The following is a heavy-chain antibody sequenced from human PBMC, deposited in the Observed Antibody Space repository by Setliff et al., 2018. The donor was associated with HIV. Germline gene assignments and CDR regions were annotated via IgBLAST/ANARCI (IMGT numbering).Heavy chain of an antibody. CDR3: ARVQMAYAAFDV. V-gene: IGHV4-59*01. J-gene: IGHJ3*01. CDR1: GGSFSTYY. Sequence: SETLSLTCTVSGGSFSTYYWSWIRQPPGKGLEWIGSIYFTGSSDNNPSLKSRVTLSVDTSKHQFSLKLSSVTAADTAVYYCARVQMAYAAFDVWGQGTMVTVS. CDR2: IYFTGSS. D-gene: IGHD4-17*01.